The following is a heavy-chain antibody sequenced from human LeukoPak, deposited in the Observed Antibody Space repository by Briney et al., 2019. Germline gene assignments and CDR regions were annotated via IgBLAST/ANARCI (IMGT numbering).Heavy chain of an antibody. CDR2: ITNSGST. J-gene: IGHJ6*02. Sequence: SETLSLTCTVSGGSISSYYWSWIRQPPGKGLEWIGYITNSGSTNYNPSLKGRVTISVDTSENQFSLKLSSVTAADTAVYYCARHKDYGLDVWGQGTTVTVSS. CDR3: ARHKDYGLDV. V-gene: IGHV4-59*08. CDR1: GGSISSYY.